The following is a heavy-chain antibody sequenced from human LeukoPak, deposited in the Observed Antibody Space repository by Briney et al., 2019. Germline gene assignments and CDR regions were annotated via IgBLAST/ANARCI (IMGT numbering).Heavy chain of an antibody. CDR1: GFTFNTYA. Sequence: GGSLRLSCAASGFTFNTYAMSWVRQARGKGLEWVSGISGSGGSTDYADFVKGRFTISRDNSKNTLYLQMNSLRAEDTAVYYCARSLTPYSGYDMFQNAFDIWGQGTMVTVSS. V-gene: IGHV3-23*01. J-gene: IGHJ3*02. CDR3: ARSLTPYSGYDMFQNAFDI. D-gene: IGHD5-12*01. CDR2: ISGSGGST.